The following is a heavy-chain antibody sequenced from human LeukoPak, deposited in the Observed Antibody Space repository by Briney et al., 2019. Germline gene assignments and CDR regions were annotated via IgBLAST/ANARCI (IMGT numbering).Heavy chain of an antibody. D-gene: IGHD2-15*01. CDR1: GGSISASSYY. J-gene: IGHJ4*02. CDR2: IYYSGTT. Sequence: PSETLSLTCTVSGGSISASSYYWGWIRQPPGKGLEWIATIYYSGTTYYNPSLKSRVTISVDTSKNQFSLNLSSVTAADTAVYYCARGGGGSGGAFDYGGQGTLVTVS. CDR3: ARGGGGSGGAFDY. V-gene: IGHV4-39*01.